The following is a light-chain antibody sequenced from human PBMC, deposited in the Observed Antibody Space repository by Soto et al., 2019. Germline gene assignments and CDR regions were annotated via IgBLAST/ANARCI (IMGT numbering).Light chain of an antibody. V-gene: IGKV3-20*01. Sequence: EIVLTQSPGTLSLSPGERATLSCRASQSVSSSYLAWYQQKPGQAPRLLIYGASSRATGIPDRFRGSGSGTDFTLTISSLEPEDFAVYYCQQYGRSPLTFGGGTKVEIK. CDR1: QSVSSSY. J-gene: IGKJ4*01. CDR2: GAS. CDR3: QQYGRSPLT.